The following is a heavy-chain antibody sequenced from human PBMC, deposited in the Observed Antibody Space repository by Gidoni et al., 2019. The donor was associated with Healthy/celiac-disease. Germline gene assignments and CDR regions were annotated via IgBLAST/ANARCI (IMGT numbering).Heavy chain of an antibody. D-gene: IGHD6-13*01. V-gene: IGHV3-9*01. CDR3: AKADSSSWSLRDGYRARQGD. Sequence: EVQLVESGGGLEQRGRSLRLSWAAAGLTCDEYAMHWVRQAPGKGLEWVSGISCNRGSIGYADSLKGRFTISRDNAKNSLYLQMNSLRAEASALYYCAKADSSSWSLRDGYRARQGDWGQGTLVTVSS. CDR1: GLTCDEYA. CDR2: ISCNRGSI. J-gene: IGHJ4*02.